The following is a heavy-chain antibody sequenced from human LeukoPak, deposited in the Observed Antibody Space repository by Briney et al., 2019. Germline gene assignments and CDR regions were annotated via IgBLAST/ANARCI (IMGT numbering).Heavy chain of an antibody. CDR3: AGVGDYSGDYVRFDS. V-gene: IGHV3-74*01. Sequence: GGSLRLSCAASGFTFSSYWMHWVCQVPGKGLVWVSRINSDGSDTTYADSVKGRFTISRDNAKNTFYLQMNSLRAEDTAVYYCAGVGDYSGDYVRFDSWGQGTLVTVSS. D-gene: IGHD4-17*01. CDR1: GFTFSSYW. J-gene: IGHJ4*02. CDR2: INSDGSDT.